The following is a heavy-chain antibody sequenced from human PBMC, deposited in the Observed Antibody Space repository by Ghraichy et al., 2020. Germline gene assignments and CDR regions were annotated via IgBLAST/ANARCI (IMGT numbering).Heavy chain of an antibody. V-gene: IGHV3-30*03. D-gene: IGHD2-2*01. CDR1: GFTFSHYG. CDR2: IQSDGSKE. CDR3: ARDDCQSPSCFPY. Sequence: GGSLRLSCAAAGFTFSHYGMHWVRQAPGKGLEWVTAIQSDGSKEYYADSVKGRFTISRDQSKNTLYLQMNSLRVEDTAMYYCARDDCQSPSCFPYWGQGSLVTVSS. J-gene: IGHJ4*02.